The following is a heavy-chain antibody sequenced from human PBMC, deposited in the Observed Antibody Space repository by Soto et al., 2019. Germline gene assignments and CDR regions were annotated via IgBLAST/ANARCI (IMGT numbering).Heavy chain of an antibody. CDR3: AKDRGFVIPNYYDTSGYSDD. Sequence: PGGSLRLSCAASGFTFNNYAMHWVRQAPGKGLEWVAVISYDGSNEYYADSVKGRFTISRDNSKNTLYLQVNSLRAEDTAVYYCAKDRGFVIPNYYDTSGYSDDWGQGALVTVSS. J-gene: IGHJ4*02. CDR2: ISYDGSNE. CDR1: GFTFNNYA. D-gene: IGHD3-22*01. V-gene: IGHV3-30*18.